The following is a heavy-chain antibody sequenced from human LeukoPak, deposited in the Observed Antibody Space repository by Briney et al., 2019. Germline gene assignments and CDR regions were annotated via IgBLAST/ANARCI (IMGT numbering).Heavy chain of an antibody. CDR3: AREVNSITMVRGVLNAFDI. J-gene: IGHJ3*02. CDR2: ISSSSSYI. CDR1: GFTFSSYS. D-gene: IGHD3-10*01. Sequence: GGSLRLSCAASGFTFSSYSMNWVRQAPGKGLEWVSSISSSSSYIYYADSVKGRFTISRDNAKNSLYLQMNSLRAEDTAVYYCAREVNSITMVRGVLNAFDIWGQGTMVIVSS. V-gene: IGHV3-21*01.